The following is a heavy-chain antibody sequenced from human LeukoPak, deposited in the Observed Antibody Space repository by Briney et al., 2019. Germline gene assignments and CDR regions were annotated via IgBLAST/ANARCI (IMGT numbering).Heavy chain of an antibody. J-gene: IGHJ3*02. D-gene: IGHD1-7*01. Sequence: GGSLRLSSAAPGDTFSNFGMHSVRQAPGKGLEWVAFIRFDGTSEFSADCVKSLFTISRDNSKNTLYLQVNSLSAEDTAVYYCGRHMYPWKYADDFDISGQGTMVTVSS. CDR2: IRFDGTSE. V-gene: IGHV3-30*02. CDR1: GDTFSNFG. CDR3: GRHMYPWKYADDFDI.